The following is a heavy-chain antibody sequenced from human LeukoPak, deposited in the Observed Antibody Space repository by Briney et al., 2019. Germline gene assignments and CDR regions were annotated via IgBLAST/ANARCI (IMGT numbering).Heavy chain of an antibody. V-gene: IGHV4-4*07. CDR3: AREAKELYYYCYYTDV. CDR1: GGSISSYY. CDR2: IYTSGST. D-gene: IGHD1-7*01. Sequence: SETLSLTCTVSGGSISSYYWSWIRQPAGKGLEWIGRIYTSGSTNYNPSLKSRVTMSVDTSKNQFSLKLSSVTAADTAVYYCAREAKELYYYCYYTDVWGKGTTVTVSS. J-gene: IGHJ6*03.